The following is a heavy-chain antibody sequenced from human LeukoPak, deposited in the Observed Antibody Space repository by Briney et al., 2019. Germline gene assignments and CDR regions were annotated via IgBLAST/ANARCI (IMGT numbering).Heavy chain of an antibody. J-gene: IGHJ6*03. V-gene: IGHV4-4*07. CDR2: VYTNGGT. CDR3: AGGHSGSSAKILYYYYMDV. Sequence: SETLSLTCVVSGGSISTDFWSWIRQPAGMGLEWIGRVYTNGGTNYNPSLKSRVTISIDTAKNQISLKVRSVTAADTAIYYCAGGHSGSSAKILYYYYMDVWGKGTTVTVSS. D-gene: IGHD1-26*01. CDR1: GGSISTDF.